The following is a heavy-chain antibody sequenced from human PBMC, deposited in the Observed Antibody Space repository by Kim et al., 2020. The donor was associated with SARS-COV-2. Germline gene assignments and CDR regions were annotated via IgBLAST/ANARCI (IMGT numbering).Heavy chain of an antibody. V-gene: IGHV3-23*01. J-gene: IGHJ4*02. Sequence: AGSVKGRFTISRDNSKNTLYLQMNSLRVEDTAVYYCAKDTLITVITVSDYWGQGTLVTVSS. D-gene: IGHD4-17*01. CDR3: AKDTLITVITVSDY.